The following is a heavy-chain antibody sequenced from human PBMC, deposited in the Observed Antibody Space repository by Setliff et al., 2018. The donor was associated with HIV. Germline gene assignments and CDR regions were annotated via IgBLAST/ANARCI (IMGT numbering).Heavy chain of an antibody. Sequence: ASVKVSCKTSEYDINDQYINWVRQAPGQGLEWMGWINLNTGATKYAQKLQVRVTLTRDTSTNTAFMELRRPNSDDTATYFCVTSPAYYYMDVWGKGTTVTVSS. CDR1: EYDINDQY. J-gene: IGHJ6*03. CDR2: INLNTGAT. V-gene: IGHV1-2*02. CDR3: VTSPAYYYMDV.